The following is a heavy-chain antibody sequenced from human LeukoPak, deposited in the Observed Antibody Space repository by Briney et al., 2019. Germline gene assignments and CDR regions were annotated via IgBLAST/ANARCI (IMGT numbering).Heavy chain of an antibody. D-gene: IGHD2-15*01. CDR1: GYSFTSYW. CDR3: ATSVVVVAATWDY. V-gene: IGHV5-51*01. Sequence: GESLKISCKGSGYSFTSYWIGWVRQMPGKGLEWMGIIYPGDFDTRYSPSFQGQVTISADKSISTAYLQWSSLKASDTAMYYCATSVVVVAATWDYWGQGTLVTVSS. CDR2: IYPGDFDT. J-gene: IGHJ4*02.